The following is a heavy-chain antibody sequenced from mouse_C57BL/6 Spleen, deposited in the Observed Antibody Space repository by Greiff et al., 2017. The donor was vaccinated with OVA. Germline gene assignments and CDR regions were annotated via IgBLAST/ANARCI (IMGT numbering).Heavy chain of an antibody. J-gene: IGHJ4*01. D-gene: IGHD4-1*01. CDR2: IYPNNGGT. CDR3: AREGGLGRRNALDY. CDR1: GYTFTDYY. V-gene: IGHV1-22*01. Sequence: EVQLQQPGPELVKPGASVKMSCKASGYTFTDYYMHWVKQSHGQSLEWIGYIYPNNGGTSYNQKFKGKATLTVNNSSSTAYMELRSLTSEDSAVYDCAREGGLGRRNALDYWGQGTSVTVSS.